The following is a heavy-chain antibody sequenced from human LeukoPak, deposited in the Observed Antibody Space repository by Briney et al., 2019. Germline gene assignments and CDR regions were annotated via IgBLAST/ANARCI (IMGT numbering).Heavy chain of an antibody. V-gene: IGHV4-4*07. CDR2: IYTSGST. D-gene: IGHD3-3*01. CDR1: GGSISSYY. Sequence: SETLSLTCTVSGGSISSYYWSWIRQPAGKGLEWIGRIYTSGSTNYNPSLKSRVTISVDTSKNQFSLKLSSVTAADTAVYYCARASRYYDFWSGYSRGHNWFDPWGQGTLVTVSS. CDR3: ARASRYYDFWSGYSRGHNWFDP. J-gene: IGHJ5*02.